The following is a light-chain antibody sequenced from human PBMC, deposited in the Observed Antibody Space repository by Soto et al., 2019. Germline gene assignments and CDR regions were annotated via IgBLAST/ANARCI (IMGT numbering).Light chain of an antibody. J-gene: IGKJ4*02. CDR2: DAS. Sequence: EIVLPQSPATLSLSPGERATLSCRSSQRVSSDLAWYQQKPGQAPRLLIYDASNRATGIPARFSGSGSGTDFTLTIISLEPEDVEVYYCQQRSNWPPLTFGGGTKVEIK. CDR3: QQRSNWPPLT. CDR1: QRVSSD. V-gene: IGKV3-11*01.